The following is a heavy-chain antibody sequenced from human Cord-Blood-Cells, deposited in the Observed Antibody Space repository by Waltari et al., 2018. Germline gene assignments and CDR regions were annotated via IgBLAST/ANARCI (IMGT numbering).Heavy chain of an antibody. J-gene: IGHJ6*03. D-gene: IGHD6-13*01. CDR1: GFTFSSYG. Sequence: QVQLVESGGGVVQPGRSLRLSCAASGFTFSSYGMHWVRQAPGKGLEWVAVIWYDGSNKYYADSVKGRFTISRDNSKNTLYLQMNSLRAEDTAVYYCARAGSSSWYYYYYYMDVWGKGTTVTVSS. CDR2: IWYDGSNK. CDR3: ARAGSSSWYYYYYYMDV. V-gene: IGHV3-33*01.